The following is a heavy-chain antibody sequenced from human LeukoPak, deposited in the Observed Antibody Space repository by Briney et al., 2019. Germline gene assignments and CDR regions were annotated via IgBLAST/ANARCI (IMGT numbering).Heavy chain of an antibody. J-gene: IGHJ6*04. CDR1: GASISSYF. CDR3: ARGHPRIAAMDV. CDR2: IYTSGST. D-gene: IGHD6-13*01. V-gene: IGHV4-4*07. Sequence: SETLSLTCSVSGASISSYFWTWIRQPAGERLEWIGRIYTSGSTNSNPSLRRRVTMSVDTSNNQFSLELSSVTAADSAVYYCARGHPRIAAMDVWGKGTTVTVSS.